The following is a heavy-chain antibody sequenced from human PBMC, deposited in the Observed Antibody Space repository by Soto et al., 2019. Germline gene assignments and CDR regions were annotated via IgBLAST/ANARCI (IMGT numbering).Heavy chain of an antibody. CDR3: ARHVTFDWLLSFDY. D-gene: IGHD3-9*01. CDR2: IYYSGST. CDR1: GGSISSYY. Sequence: SETLSLTCTVSGGSISSYYWSWIRQPPGKGLEWIGYIYYSGSTNYNPSLKSRVTISVDTSKNHFSLKLSSVTAADTAVYYCARHVTFDWLLSFDYWGQGTLVTVSS. V-gene: IGHV4-59*08. J-gene: IGHJ4*02.